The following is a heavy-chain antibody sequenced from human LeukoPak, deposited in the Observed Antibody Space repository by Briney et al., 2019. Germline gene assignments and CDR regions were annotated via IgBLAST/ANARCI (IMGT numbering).Heavy chain of an antibody. J-gene: IGHJ6*02. V-gene: IGHV1-58*02. CDR2: IVVGSGNT. CDR3: ARDLFPHDYGGPGGMDV. CDR1: GFTFTSSA. Sequence: GTSVKVSCKASGFTFTSSAMQWVRQARGQRLEWIGWIVVGSGNTNYAQKFQERVTITRDMSTSTAYMELSSLRSEDTAVYYCARDLFPHDYGGPGGMDVWGQGTTVTVSS. D-gene: IGHD4-23*01.